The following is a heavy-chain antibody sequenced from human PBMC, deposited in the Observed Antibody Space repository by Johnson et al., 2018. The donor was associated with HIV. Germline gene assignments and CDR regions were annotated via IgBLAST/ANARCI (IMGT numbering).Heavy chain of an antibody. CDR3: PREKLDSSSYYDAFDI. V-gene: IGHV3-13*01. J-gene: IGHJ3*02. Sequence: VQLVESGGGVVQPGRSLRLSCAASGFTFSSYDMHWVRQATGKGLEWVSAIGTAGDTYYPGSVKGRFTISRDNSKNTLDLQMNSLRAEDTAVYYCPREKLDSSSYYDAFDIWGQGTMVTVSS. D-gene: IGHD3-22*01. CDR2: IGTAGDT. CDR1: GFTFSSYD.